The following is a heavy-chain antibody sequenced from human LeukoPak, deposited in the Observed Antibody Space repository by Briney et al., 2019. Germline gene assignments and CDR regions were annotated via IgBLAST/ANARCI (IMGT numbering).Heavy chain of an antibody. V-gene: IGHV3-7*03. D-gene: IGHD3-10*01. CDR1: GFTFSNYW. CDR3: AKVFGFGESPDAFDI. CDR2: IKTDGSEK. Sequence: GRSLRLSCEGSGFTFSNYWMGWVRQAPGKGLQWVANIKTDGSEKYYVDSVKGRFTISRDNAKNSLYLQMNSLRAEDTALYYCAKVFGFGESPDAFDIWGQGTMVTVSS. J-gene: IGHJ3*02.